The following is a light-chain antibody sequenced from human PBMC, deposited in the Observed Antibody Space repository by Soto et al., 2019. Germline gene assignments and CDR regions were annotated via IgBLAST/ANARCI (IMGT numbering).Light chain of an antibody. J-gene: IGKJ1*01. CDR2: EAS. CDR3: MRGTQFPRT. V-gene: IGKV2D-29*01. Sequence: EIVLTQTPLSLSVTPGQSASISCKSSQSLEHSDGKTYLYWYLQRPGQPPQALMYEASNRFSGVPDRFSGSGSGTDFTLKISRVEAEDVGVYYCMRGTQFPRTFDQGTKAEIK. CDR1: QSLEHSDGKTY.